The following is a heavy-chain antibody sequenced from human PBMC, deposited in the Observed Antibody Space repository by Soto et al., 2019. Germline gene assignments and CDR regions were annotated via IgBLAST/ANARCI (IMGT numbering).Heavy chain of an antibody. CDR2: INPNSGGT. CDR1: VYTFTGYY. CDR3: ARDGTMPSRDYYYYGMDV. Sequence: ASVKVSCKASVYTFTGYYIHWVRQAPGQGLEWMGWINPNSGGTNYAQKFQGWVTMTRDTSISTAYMELSRLRSDDTAVYYCARDGTMPSRDYYYYGMDVWGQGTTVTVSS. J-gene: IGHJ6*02. V-gene: IGHV1-2*04. D-gene: IGHD1-26*01.